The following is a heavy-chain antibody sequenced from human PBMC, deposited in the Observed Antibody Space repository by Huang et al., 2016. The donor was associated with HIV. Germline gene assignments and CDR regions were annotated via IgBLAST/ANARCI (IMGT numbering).Heavy chain of an antibody. Sequence: VQLVQSGAEVKKPGESLKISCKGSGYSFSSYWIAWARQMPGKGLEWMVIIFPYDSVTTYSPSFEGPGTISADKSIVTAYLQWSSLKASDTAMYYCARRFSSSSGYFDYWGQGSLVTVSS. V-gene: IGHV5-51*01. CDR3: ARRFSSSSGYFDY. CDR2: IFPYDSVT. J-gene: IGHJ4*02. D-gene: IGHD6-6*01. CDR1: GYSFSSYW.